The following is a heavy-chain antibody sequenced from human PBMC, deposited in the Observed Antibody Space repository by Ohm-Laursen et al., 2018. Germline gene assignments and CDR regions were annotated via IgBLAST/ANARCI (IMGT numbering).Heavy chain of an antibody. CDR1: GFTFSSYA. J-gene: IGHJ4*02. V-gene: IGHV3-23*01. CDR2: ISNNGDST. D-gene: IGHD1-20*01. CDR3: ANNWNLDY. Sequence: LSLTCAASGFTFSSYAMSWVRQAPGKGLEWVSAISNNGDSTYYADSVKGRFTISRGNSKNTLYLQMNSLRAEDTAVYYCANNWNLDYWGQGTLVTVSS.